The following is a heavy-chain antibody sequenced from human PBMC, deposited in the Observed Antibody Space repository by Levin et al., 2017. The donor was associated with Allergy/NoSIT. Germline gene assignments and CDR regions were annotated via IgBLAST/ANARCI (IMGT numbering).Heavy chain of an antibody. Sequence: PGGSLRLSCAASGFTFRNYGMHWVRQAPGKGLEWAAVIWYDGSDKYYADSVKGRFTISRDNSKNTLYLQMNSLRVEDTAVYYCARGPLGVGRWYFDLWGRGTLVTVSS. D-gene: IGHD3-16*01. V-gene: IGHV3-33*01. J-gene: IGHJ2*01. CDR2: IWYDGSDK. CDR1: GFTFRNYG. CDR3: ARGPLGVGRWYFDL.